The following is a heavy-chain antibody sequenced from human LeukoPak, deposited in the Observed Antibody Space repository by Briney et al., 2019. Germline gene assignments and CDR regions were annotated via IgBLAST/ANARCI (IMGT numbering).Heavy chain of an antibody. CDR1: GYTFTSYY. CDR3: ARDRVVPAATYYYGMDV. CDR2: INPSGGST. Sequence: ASVKVSCKASGYTFTSYYMHWVRQAPGQGLEWMGIINPSGGSTSYAQKFQGRVTMTRDTSTSTVYMELSSLRSEDTAVYYCARDRVVPAATYYYGMDVWGQGTTVTVSS. V-gene: IGHV1-46*01. D-gene: IGHD2-2*01. J-gene: IGHJ6*02.